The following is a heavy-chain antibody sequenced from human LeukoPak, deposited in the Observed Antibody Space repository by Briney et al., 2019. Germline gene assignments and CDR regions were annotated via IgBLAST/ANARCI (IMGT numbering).Heavy chain of an antibody. D-gene: IGHD6-6*01. CDR1: GFTFSSYA. Sequence: PGGSLRLSCAASGFTFSSYAISWVRQAPGKGLEWVSSISSSGGSTYYADSVKGRFTISRDNSKNTLYLQMNSLRAEDTAVYYCAKILIEQLDGAFDYWGQGTLVTVSS. CDR2: ISSSGGST. V-gene: IGHV3-23*01. CDR3: AKILIEQLDGAFDY. J-gene: IGHJ4*02.